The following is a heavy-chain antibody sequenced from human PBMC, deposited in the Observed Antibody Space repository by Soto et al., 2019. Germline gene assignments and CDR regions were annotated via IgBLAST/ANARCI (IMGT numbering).Heavy chain of an antibody. J-gene: IGHJ6*02. Sequence: SETLSLTCTVSGGSISSGGYYWSWIRQHPGKGLEWIGYIYYSGSTYYNPSLKSRVTISVDTSKNQFSLKLSSVTAADTAVYYCARDSLLGYCINGVCYISGYYYGMDVWVQGTTVTVSS. D-gene: IGHD2-8*01. CDR2: IYYSGST. CDR1: GGSISSGGYY. V-gene: IGHV4-31*03. CDR3: ARDSLLGYCINGVCYISGYYYGMDV.